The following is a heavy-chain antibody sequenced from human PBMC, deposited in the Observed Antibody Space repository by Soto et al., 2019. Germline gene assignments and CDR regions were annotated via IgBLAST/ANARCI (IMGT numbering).Heavy chain of an antibody. CDR1: GGTFSSYA. Sequence: SVKVSCKASGGTFSSYAISWVRQAPGQGLEWMGGIIPIFGTANYAQKFQGRVTITADKSTSTAYMELSSLRSEDTAVYYCARALISTDIVVVPAAISYYYYGMDVWGQGATVTVSS. J-gene: IGHJ6*02. D-gene: IGHD2-2*02. CDR2: IIPIFGTA. CDR3: ARALISTDIVVVPAAISYYYYGMDV. V-gene: IGHV1-69*06.